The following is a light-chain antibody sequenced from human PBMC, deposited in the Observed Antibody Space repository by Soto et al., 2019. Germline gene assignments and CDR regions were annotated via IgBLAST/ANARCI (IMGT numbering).Light chain of an antibody. CDR2: DTN. CDR3: AALDDSLNGPV. Sequence: QSVLTQPPSASGTPGQTVTLSCSGSSSNIGLNDVHWYRQLSGTAPQILIYDTNQQATGVPDRFSGSRSGTSASLAIHGLPSEDEADYHCAALDDSLNGPVFGGGTKLTVL. V-gene: IGLV1-44*01. CDR1: SSNIGLND. J-gene: IGLJ2*01.